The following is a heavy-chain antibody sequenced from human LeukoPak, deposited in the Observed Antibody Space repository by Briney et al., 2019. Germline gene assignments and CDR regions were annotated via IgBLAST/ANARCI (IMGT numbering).Heavy chain of an antibody. CDR3: AKGARGYSSSPIDS. Sequence: GGSLRLSCAASGFTFSSYAMTWVRQAPGKGLEWVSVISGSGGNTYYGDSVKGQFTISRDNSKSTLYVQMNSLRAEDTAVYYCAKGARGYSSSPIDSWGQGTLVTVSS. V-gene: IGHV3-23*01. CDR1: GFTFSSYA. CDR2: ISGSGGNT. J-gene: IGHJ4*02. D-gene: IGHD6-13*01.